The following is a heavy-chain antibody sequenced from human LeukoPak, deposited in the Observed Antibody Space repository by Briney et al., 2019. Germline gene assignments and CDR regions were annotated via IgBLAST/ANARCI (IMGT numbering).Heavy chain of an antibody. D-gene: IGHD3-9*01. V-gene: IGHV3-7*01. J-gene: IGHJ4*02. Sequence: PGGSLRLSCVASGFSFSSYTMSWVRQAPGKGLEWVAKMKEDGSDIHYVDSVKGRFTICRGNAKNSLCLQMSSLRVEDTAVYYCARGGARYLDSWGQGILVTVSS. CDR1: GFSFSSYT. CDR2: MKEDGSDI. CDR3: ARGGARYLDS.